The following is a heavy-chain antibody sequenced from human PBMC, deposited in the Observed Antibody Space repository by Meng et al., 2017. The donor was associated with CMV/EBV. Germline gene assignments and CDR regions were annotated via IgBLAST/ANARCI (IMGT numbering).Heavy chain of an antibody. CDR2: ISGDGGST. CDR1: GFTFSSYA. D-gene: IGHD1-26*01. J-gene: IGHJ4*02. Sequence: RGSLRLSCAVSGFTFSSYAMSWVRQAPGKGLEWVSGISGDGGSTYHADSVKGRFTISRDNSKNTLYLQMNSLRAEDTAVYYCAKGYGLVLLWELLGGPFDYWGQGSLVTVSS. V-gene: IGHV3-23*01. CDR3: AKGYGLVLLWELLGGPFDY.